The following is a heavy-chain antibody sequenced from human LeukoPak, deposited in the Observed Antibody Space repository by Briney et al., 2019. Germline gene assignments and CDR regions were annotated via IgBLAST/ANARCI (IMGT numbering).Heavy chain of an antibody. Sequence: PGGSLRLSCAASGFTFSSYSMNWVRQASGKGLEWVSYISGSSSTIYYADSVRGRFTISRDSAKNSLYLQMNSLRDEDTAVYYCARDGYGGYTFDYWGRGTLVTVSS. CDR1: GFTFSSYS. V-gene: IGHV3-48*02. CDR3: ARDGYGGYTFDY. CDR2: ISGSSSTI. D-gene: IGHD4-17*01. J-gene: IGHJ4*02.